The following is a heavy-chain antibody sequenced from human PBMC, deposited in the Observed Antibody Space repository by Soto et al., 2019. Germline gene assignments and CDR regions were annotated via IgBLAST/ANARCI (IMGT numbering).Heavy chain of an antibody. CDR3: EKSWGAEIYNSYSAMDV. CDR1: GGYFNNRQTLNSHP. D-gene: IGHD3-16*01. CDR2: IIPLFGTT. J-gene: IGHJ6*02. V-gene: IGHV1-69*06. Sequence: QVQVVQSGAEVKRPGSSVNVSCKASGGYFNNRQTLNSHPISWVRQAPGQRLYWMGGIIPLFGTTNYAQRSEGRVTITAHKSTRTTYPELNNVTSDDTAVYYCEKSWGAEIYNSYSAMDVWGQGTTVTVSS.